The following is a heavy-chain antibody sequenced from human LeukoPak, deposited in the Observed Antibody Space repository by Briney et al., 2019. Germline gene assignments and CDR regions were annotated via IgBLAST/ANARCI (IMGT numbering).Heavy chain of an antibody. Sequence: PSETLSLTCTVSGGSVTTSSYYWGWIRQPPGKGLEWIGSIYYSGSTYYNPSLKSRVTISVDTSKQQFSLKLSSVTAADTAVYYCTRQRGDGYYYDSSDYYYVGSQFDPWGQGTLVTVSS. CDR1: GGSVTTSSYY. CDR3: TRQRGDGYYYDSSDYYYVGSQFDP. CDR2: IYYSGST. V-gene: IGHV4-39*01. D-gene: IGHD3-22*01. J-gene: IGHJ5*02.